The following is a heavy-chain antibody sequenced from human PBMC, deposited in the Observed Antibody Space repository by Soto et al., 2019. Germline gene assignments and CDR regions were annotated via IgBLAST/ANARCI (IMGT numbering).Heavy chain of an antibody. D-gene: IGHD3-10*01. V-gene: IGHV1-18*01. Sequence: ASAKVPCKASGYMFVTYGINWVRQAPGQGLEWMGSISAYNCNTKYAQNLQGRVTMTTDASTSTAYMETRSLRSDDTAVYYCARDLDGSGSYYTDYWGPGTLVTVSS. CDR2: ISAYNCNT. CDR3: ARDLDGSGSYYTDY. J-gene: IGHJ4*02. CDR1: GYMFVTYG.